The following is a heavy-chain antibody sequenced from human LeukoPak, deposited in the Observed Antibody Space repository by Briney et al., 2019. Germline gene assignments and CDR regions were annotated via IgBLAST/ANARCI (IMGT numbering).Heavy chain of an antibody. CDR2: IYYSGST. CDR3: ARADYGDYKFDY. CDR1: GGSISSYY. D-gene: IGHD4-17*01. V-gene: IGHV4-59*01. Sequence: SETLSLTCTVSGGSISSYYWSWIRQPPGKGLEWIGYIYYSGSTNYNPSLKSRVTISVDTSKNQFSLRLSSVTAADTAVYYCARADYGDYKFDYWGQGTLVTVSS. J-gene: IGHJ4*02.